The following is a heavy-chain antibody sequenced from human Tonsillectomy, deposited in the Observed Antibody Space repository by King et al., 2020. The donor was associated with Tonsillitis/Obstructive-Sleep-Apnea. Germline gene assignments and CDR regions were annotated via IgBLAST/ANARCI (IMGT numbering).Heavy chain of an antibody. CDR3: ARDSPSAAAGRAGYMDV. Sequence: QVQLQQSGPGLVKPSGTLSLTCAVSGGSISSSNWWSWVRQPPGKGLEWIGEIYHSGSTNYNPSLKSRVTISVDKSKNQFSLKLSSVTAADTAVYYCARDSPSAAAGRAGYMDVWGKGTTVTVSS. J-gene: IGHJ6*03. CDR2: IYHSGST. D-gene: IGHD6-13*01. CDR1: GGSISSSNW. V-gene: IGHV4-4*02.